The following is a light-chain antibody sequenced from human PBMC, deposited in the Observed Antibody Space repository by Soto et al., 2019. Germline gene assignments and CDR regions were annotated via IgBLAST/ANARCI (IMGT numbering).Light chain of an antibody. CDR3: SSYTSSSPLYV. CDR2: DVS. CDR1: SSDFGGYNY. Sequence: QSVLTQPASVSGSPGQSITISCTGTSSDFGGYNYVSWYQQPPGKAPKLMIYDVSNRPSGVSDRFSGSKSGNTASLTISGLQAEDEADYYCSSYTSSSPLYVFGPGTKLTVL. J-gene: IGLJ1*01. V-gene: IGLV2-14*01.